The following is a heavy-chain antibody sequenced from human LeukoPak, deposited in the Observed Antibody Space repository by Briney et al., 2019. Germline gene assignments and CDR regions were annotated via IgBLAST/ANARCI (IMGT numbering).Heavy chain of an antibody. J-gene: IGHJ6*03. Sequence: GGSLRLSCAASGFTFSGSAMHWVRQASGKGLEWVGRIRSKANSYATAYAASVKGRFTISRDDSKNTAYLQMNSLKTEDTAVYYCTRSGDYSYYYYYMDVWGKGTTVTVSS. CDR2: IRSKANSYAT. CDR1: GFTFSGSA. V-gene: IGHV3-73*01. CDR3: TRSGDYSYYYYYMDV. D-gene: IGHD4-17*01.